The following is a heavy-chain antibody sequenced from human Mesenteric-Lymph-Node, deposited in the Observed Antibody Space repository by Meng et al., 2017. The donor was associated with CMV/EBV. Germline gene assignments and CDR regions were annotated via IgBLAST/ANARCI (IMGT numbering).Heavy chain of an antibody. CDR2: IRSDGSKK. D-gene: IGHD3-9*01. CDR3: AKDIRGDDILTGPGGDDAFDI. J-gene: IGHJ3*02. V-gene: IGHV3-30*02. CDR1: GFTFSSYG. Sequence: GGSLRLSCAASGFTFSSYGMHWVRQAPGKGLDWVAFIRSDGSKKYYADSVKGRFTISRDNSKNTLFLQMNSLRAEDTAVFYCAKDIRGDDILTGPGGDDAFDIWGQGTMVTVSS.